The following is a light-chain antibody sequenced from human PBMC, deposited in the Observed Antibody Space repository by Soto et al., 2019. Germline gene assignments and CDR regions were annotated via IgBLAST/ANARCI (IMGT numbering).Light chain of an antibody. V-gene: IGLV1-40*01. Sequence: QSVLTQPPSVSGAPGQRVTISCTGSSSNIGAGYDVHWYQQLPGTAPKLLIVGHSNRPSGVPDRFSGSKSGTSASLAITGLHAEDEADYYCQSYDGSLGVFGTGTKLTVL. J-gene: IGLJ1*01. CDR3: QSYDGSLGV. CDR1: SSNIGAGYD. CDR2: GHS.